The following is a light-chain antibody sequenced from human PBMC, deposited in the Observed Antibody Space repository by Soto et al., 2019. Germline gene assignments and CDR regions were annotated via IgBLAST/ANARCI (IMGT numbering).Light chain of an antibody. CDR1: SSNVGRNT. J-gene: IGLJ2*01. CDR3: AAWDDSRNGFVV. V-gene: IGLV1-44*01. Sequence: QSVLTQPPSASGTPGQRVTISCSGSSSNVGRNTVTWYQQVPGTAPKVLIYSNDQRPSGVPDRFSGSKSGTSASLAISGLQSEDEADYYCAAWDDSRNGFVVFGGGTKLTVL. CDR2: SND.